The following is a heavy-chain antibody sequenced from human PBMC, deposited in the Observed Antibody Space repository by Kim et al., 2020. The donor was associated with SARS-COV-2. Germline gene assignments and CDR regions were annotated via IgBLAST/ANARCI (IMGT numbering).Heavy chain of an antibody. V-gene: IGHV4-59*01. CDR2: VFYSGSI. CDR1: GGSISTFY. J-gene: IGHJ4*02. CDR3: ARDGGTSSYYLDY. Sequence: SETLSLTCTVSGGSISTFYWNWIRQPPGKGLEWIGNVFYSGSINYNPSLKSRVTMSVDTSKNQFSLRLSSVTAADTAVYYCARDGGTSSYYLDYWGQGIL. D-gene: IGHD3-16*01.